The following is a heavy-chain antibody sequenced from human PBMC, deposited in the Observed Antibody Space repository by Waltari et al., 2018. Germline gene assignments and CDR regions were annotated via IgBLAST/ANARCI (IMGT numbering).Heavy chain of an antibody. V-gene: IGHV4-39*07. D-gene: IGHD6-13*01. J-gene: IGHJ4*02. CDR1: GGSIRDSYY. CDR3: ARDRGYSGSPFDY. CDR2: IYGNSAST. Sequence: QVQLQESGPGLVKPSETLSLPCAVSGGSIRDSYYWNWIRQPPGKGLEWIGNIYGNSASTYYNPSLKSRVTISKDTSKNQFFLKLSSVTAADTAVYYCARDRGYSGSPFDYWGQGVLVTVSS.